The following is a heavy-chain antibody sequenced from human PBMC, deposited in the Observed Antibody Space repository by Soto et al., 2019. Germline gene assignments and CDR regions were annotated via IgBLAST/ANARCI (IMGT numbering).Heavy chain of an antibody. CDR3: AKGARGWLRYYAFDI. CDR1: GFTFSSYS. V-gene: IGHV3-21*01. CDR2: ISSSSSYI. Sequence: GGSLRLSCAASGFTFSSYSMNWVRQAPGKGLEWVSSISSSSSYIYYADSVKGRFTISRDNAKNSLYLQMNSLRAEDTAVYFCAKGARGWLRYYAFDIWGQGTMVTVSS. J-gene: IGHJ3*02. D-gene: IGHD5-12*01.